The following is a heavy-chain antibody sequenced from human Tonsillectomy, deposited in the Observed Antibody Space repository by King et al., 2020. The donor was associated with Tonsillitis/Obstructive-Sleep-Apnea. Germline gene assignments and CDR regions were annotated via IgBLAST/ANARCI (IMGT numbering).Heavy chain of an antibody. CDR2: IKHPGST. Sequence: VQLQQWGAGLLKPSETLSLTCAVYGGSFSGYYWSWIRQPPGTGLEWIGEIKHPGSTSYSPSRKSRVTISVDTSKHQFSLNLSSVTAADTAVYYCARGPYCTSTSCYDDWFDPWGQGTLVTVSS. J-gene: IGHJ5*02. CDR3: ARGPYCTSTSCYDDWFDP. CDR1: GGSFSGYY. V-gene: IGHV4-34*01. D-gene: IGHD2-2*01.